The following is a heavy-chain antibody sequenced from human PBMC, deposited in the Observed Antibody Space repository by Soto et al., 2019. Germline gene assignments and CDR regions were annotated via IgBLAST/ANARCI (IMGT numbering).Heavy chain of an antibody. CDR2: ISSSSSYI. V-gene: IGHV3-21*01. D-gene: IGHD5-18*01. CDR1: GFTFSSYS. Sequence: EVQLVESGGGLVKPGGSLRLSCAASGFTFSSYSMNWVRQAPGKGLEWVSSISSSSSYIYYADSVKGRFTISRDNAKNSLYLQINSLRAEDTAVYYCARDQPGYSYGYGLGYWCQGTLVTVSS. CDR3: ARDQPGYSYGYGLGY. J-gene: IGHJ4*02.